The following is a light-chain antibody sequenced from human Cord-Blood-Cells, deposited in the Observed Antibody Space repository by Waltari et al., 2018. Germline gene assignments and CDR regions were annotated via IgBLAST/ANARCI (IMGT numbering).Light chain of an antibody. CDR3: QQSYSTLWT. Sequence: DIQMTKSPSSLSASVGARVTITCRARQSISSYLNWYQQKPGKAPKLLIYAASSLQSGVPSRFSGSGSGTDFTLTISSLQPEDFATYYCQQSYSTLWTFGQGTKVEIK. V-gene: IGKV1-39*01. CDR1: QSISSY. J-gene: IGKJ1*01. CDR2: AAS.